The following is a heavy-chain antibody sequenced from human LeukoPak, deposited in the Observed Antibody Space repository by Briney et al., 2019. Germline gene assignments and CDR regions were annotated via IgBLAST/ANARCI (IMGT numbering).Heavy chain of an antibody. V-gene: IGHV3-23*01. CDR3: ASAGHDYSGDFFDY. Sequence: PGGSLRLSCAASGFTFSSYAMSWVRQAPGKGLEWVSAISGSGGSTYYADSVKGRFTISRDNAKNTLYLQMNSLRAEDTAVYYCASAGHDYSGDFFDYWGQGTLVTVSS. CDR2: ISGSGGST. J-gene: IGHJ4*02. CDR1: GFTFSSYA. D-gene: IGHD4-23*01.